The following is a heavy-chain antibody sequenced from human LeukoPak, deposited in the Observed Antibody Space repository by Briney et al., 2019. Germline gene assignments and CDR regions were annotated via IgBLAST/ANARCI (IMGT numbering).Heavy chain of an antibody. CDR1: GFTFSRYW. D-gene: IGHD2-15*01. J-gene: IGHJ4*02. CDR2: INSDGSTT. Sequence: GGSLRLSCAASGFTFSRYWMRWVRQAPGKGLVWVSRINSDGSTTTYADSVKGRFTISRDNAKNTLYLQMNSLRAEDTAVYYCARVYCSGGSCYYFDYWGQGTLVTVSS. V-gene: IGHV3-74*01. CDR3: ARVYCSGGSCYYFDY.